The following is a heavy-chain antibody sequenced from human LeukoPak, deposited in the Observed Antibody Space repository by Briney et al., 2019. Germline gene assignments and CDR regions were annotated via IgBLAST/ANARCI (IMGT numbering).Heavy chain of an antibody. CDR3: ARQTYYYDSSGYYYSRVVDY. Sequence: ASVKVSCKASGYTFTSYDINWVRQATGQGLEWMGWISAYNGNTNYAQKLQGRVTMTTDTSTSTAYMELRSLRSDDTAVYYCARQTYYYDSSGYYYSRVVDYWGQGTLVTVSS. J-gene: IGHJ4*02. D-gene: IGHD3-22*01. CDR2: ISAYNGNT. V-gene: IGHV1-18*01. CDR1: GYTFTSYD.